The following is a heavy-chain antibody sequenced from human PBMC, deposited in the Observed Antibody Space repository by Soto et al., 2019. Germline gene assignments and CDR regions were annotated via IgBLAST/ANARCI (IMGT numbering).Heavy chain of an antibody. V-gene: IGHV4-38-2*02. CDR3: ARDRRDFYDNSDFFDY. Sequence: SETLSLAYTVSCSSLRGPYRCVWIRQSPVKGLEWLGSISYSGSTYYSPALKSRVTISLGTSMNQFSLRLTSVTAADTAVYYCARDRRDFYDNSDFFDYWGQGALVTVS. D-gene: IGHD3-22*01. J-gene: IGHJ4*02. CDR1: CSSLRGPYR. CDR2: ISYSGST.